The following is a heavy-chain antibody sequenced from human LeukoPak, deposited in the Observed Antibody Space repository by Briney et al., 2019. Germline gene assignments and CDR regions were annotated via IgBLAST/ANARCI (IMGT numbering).Heavy chain of an antibody. CDR2: ISVRAATI. Sequence: PGGSLRLSCAASGFDLGHYEVNWVRQAPGKGLEWIAHISVRAATIYYGDSVEGRFTISRDDAKNSLSLQLNSLRVEDTAVYYCARGHYDVLAASYKWTPDYWGQGTLVTVSS. V-gene: IGHV3-48*03. D-gene: IGHD3-9*01. CDR3: ARGHYDVLAASYKWTPDY. J-gene: IGHJ4*02. CDR1: GFDLGHYE.